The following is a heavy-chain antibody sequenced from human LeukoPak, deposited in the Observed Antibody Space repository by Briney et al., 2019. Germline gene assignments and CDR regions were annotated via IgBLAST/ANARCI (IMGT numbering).Heavy chain of an antibody. Sequence: PGGSLRLSCAASGSTFSNAWMSWVRQAPGKGLEWVGRIKSKTDGGTTDYAAPVKGRFTISRDDSKNTLYLQMNSLKTEDTAVYYCTTAPIVVVPAADSHAFDIWGQGTMVTVSS. CDR2: IKSKTDGGTT. CDR3: TTAPIVVVPAADSHAFDI. D-gene: IGHD2-2*01. V-gene: IGHV3-15*01. J-gene: IGHJ3*02. CDR1: GSTFSNAW.